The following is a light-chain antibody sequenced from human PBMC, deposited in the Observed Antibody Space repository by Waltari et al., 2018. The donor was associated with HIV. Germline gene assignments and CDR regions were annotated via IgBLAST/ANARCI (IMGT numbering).Light chain of an antibody. CDR2: TNI. J-gene: IGLJ3*02. CDR1: SSNIGSNP. V-gene: IGLV1-44*01. Sequence: QSVLTQPPSASGTPGQRVNISCSGGSSNIGSNPVNWYRQFPGEAPKLLNYTNIPRPSGLPDRFSGSKSGTSASLAISCLQSEDEADFYCAVWDDSLRSVLFGGGTRLTVL. CDR3: AVWDDSLRSVL.